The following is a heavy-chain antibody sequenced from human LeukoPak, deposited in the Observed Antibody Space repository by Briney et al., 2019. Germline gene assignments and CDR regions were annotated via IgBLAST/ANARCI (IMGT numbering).Heavy chain of an antibody. D-gene: IGHD2-2*02. V-gene: IGHV4-34*09. Sequence: SETLSLTCAVYGGSFSGYYWSWIRQPPGKGLEWIGEINHSGSTNYNPSIKSRVTISVDTSKNQFSLKLSSVTAADTAVYYCARGVVPAAILPVGWFDPWGQGTLVTVSS. CDR3: ARGVVPAAILPVGWFDP. CDR2: INHSGST. J-gene: IGHJ5*02. CDR1: GGSFSGYY.